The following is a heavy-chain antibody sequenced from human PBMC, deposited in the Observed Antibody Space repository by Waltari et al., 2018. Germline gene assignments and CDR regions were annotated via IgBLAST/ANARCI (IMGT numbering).Heavy chain of an antibody. J-gene: IGHJ4*02. CDR2: ISNSGGDT. V-gene: IGHV3-23*01. CDR3: AKDHGVAY. Sequence: QLLESGGGLVQPGGSLRLSCSDSGLTFSIFAMGWARQAQGGGVWCVSGISNSGGDTYYTDSVKGRFTISSDNSKKSLNLQMNSLRVEDTAVYYCAKDHGVAYWGQGILVTVSS. CDR1: GLTFSIFA. D-gene: IGHD3-16*01.